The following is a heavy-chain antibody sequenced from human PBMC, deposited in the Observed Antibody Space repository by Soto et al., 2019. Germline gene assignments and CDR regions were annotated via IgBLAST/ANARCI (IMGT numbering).Heavy chain of an antibody. D-gene: IGHD3-22*01. V-gene: IGHV1-69*06. CDR1: GGTFSSYA. CDR3: ARLYYYDSSGYRNPPLFDY. CDR2: IIPIFGTA. Sequence: SVKVSCKASGGTFSSYAISWVRQAPGQGLEWMGGIIPIFGTANYAQKFQGRVTITADKSTSTAYMELSSLRSEDTAVYYCARLYYYDSSGYRNPPLFDYWGQGTLVTVSS. J-gene: IGHJ4*02.